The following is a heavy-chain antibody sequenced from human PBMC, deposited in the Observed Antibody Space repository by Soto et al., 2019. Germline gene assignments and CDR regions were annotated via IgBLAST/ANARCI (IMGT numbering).Heavy chain of an antibody. V-gene: IGHV1-18*01. J-gene: IGHJ6*02. CDR3: ASSGVLRFLEWLPTPDYYYYGMDV. CDR1: GYTFTSYG. D-gene: IGHD3-3*01. CDR2: ISAYNGNT. Sequence: ASVKVSCKASGYTFTSYGISWVRQAPGQGLEWMGWISAYNGNTNYAQKLQGRVTMTTDTSTSTAYMELRSLRSDDTAMYYCASSGVLRFLEWLPTPDYYYYGMDVWGQGTTVTVSS.